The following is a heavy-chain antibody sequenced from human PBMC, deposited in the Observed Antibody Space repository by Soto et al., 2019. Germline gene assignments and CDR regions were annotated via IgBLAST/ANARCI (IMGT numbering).Heavy chain of an antibody. V-gene: IGHV3-23*01. CDR2: ISGSGGST. CDR3: ARVQDYDFWSGYFVGDAFDI. CDR1: GFTFSSYA. Sequence: PGGSLRLSCAASGFTFSSYAMSWVRQAPGKGLEWVSDISGSGGSTYYADSVKGRFTISRDNSKNTLYLQMNSLRAEDTAVYYCARVQDYDFWSGYFVGDAFDIWGQGTMVTVSS. J-gene: IGHJ3*02. D-gene: IGHD3-3*01.